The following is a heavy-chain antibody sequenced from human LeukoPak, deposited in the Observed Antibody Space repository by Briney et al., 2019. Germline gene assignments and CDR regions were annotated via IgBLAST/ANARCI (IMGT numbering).Heavy chain of an antibody. J-gene: IGHJ6*03. CDR2: IKQDGSEK. CDR3: ARAGSVGAPYYMDV. Sequence: GGSLRLSCTDSGFTFSSYWMSWVRQAPWKGLEWVANIKQDGSEKYYVESMKGRFTISRDNAKNALYRQMNSLRAEDTAVYCCARAGSVGAPYYMDVWGKGTTVTVSS. D-gene: IGHD1-26*01. V-gene: IGHV3-7*01. CDR1: GFTFSSYW.